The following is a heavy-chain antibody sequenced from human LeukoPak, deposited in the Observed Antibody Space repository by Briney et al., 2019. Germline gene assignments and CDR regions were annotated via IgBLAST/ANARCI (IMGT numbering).Heavy chain of an antibody. CDR3: AKDEATSGGGLAS. CDR1: GFTVSGTH. CDR2: MYTGGTT. J-gene: IGHJ4*02. D-gene: IGHD3-16*01. Sequence: GGSLRLSCAAYGFTVSGTHMSWVRQAPGKGLEWVPAMYTGGTTYYADSVQGRFTISRDTSKNTLYLHMNILRADDTAVYYCAKDEATSGGGLASWGQGTLVTVSS. V-gene: IGHV3-53*01.